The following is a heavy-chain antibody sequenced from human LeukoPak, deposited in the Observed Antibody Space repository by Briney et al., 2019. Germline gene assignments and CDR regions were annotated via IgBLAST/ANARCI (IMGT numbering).Heavy chain of an antibody. V-gene: IGHV1-2*02. Sequence: GASVKVSCKASGYTFSNYYMHWVRQAPGQGLEWMGWINPNSGGTNYAEKFQGRVTMTRDRSISTAYMELSRLGSDDTAVYYCARGGSSSWSPPFDYWGQGTLVIVSS. CDR1: GYTFSNYY. J-gene: IGHJ4*02. CDR2: INPNSGGT. CDR3: ARGGSSSWSPPFDY. D-gene: IGHD6-13*01.